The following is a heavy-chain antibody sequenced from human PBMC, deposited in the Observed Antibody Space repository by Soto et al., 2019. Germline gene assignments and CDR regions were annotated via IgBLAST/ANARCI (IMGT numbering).Heavy chain of an antibody. CDR1: GFTFNDYS. V-gene: IGHV3-21*01. Sequence: LRLSCEASGFTFNDYSMDWVRQAPEKGLEWVSSISSSGTYIYYADSVKGRFAISRDNANNVMYPQMDTLRAEDTAVYYCVRAGHVFDVHYYGMDLWGQGTTVTVSS. J-gene: IGHJ6*02. CDR3: VRAGHVFDVHYYGMDL. CDR2: ISSSGTYI. D-gene: IGHD3-10*01.